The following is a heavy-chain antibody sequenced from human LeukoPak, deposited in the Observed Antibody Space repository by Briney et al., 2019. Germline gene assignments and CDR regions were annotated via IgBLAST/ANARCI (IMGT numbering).Heavy chain of an antibody. CDR1: GFTFKTYG. V-gene: IGHV3-30*02. D-gene: IGHD3-22*01. J-gene: IGHJ4*02. CDR2: IRYDGSNK. Sequence: PGGSLRLSCAASGFTFKTYGMHWVRQAPGKGLEWVAFIRYDGSNKYYADSVKGRFTISRDNSKNTLYLQMNSLRAEDTAVYYCAKGYYDSSGYYCDYWGQGTLVTVSS. CDR3: AKGYYDSSGYYCDY.